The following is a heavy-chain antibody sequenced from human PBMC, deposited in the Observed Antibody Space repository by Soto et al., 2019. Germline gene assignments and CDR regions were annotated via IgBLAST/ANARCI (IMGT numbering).Heavy chain of an antibody. CDR2: ISGSGGST. J-gene: IGHJ4*02. CDR1: GFAFSSYA. V-gene: IGHV3-23*01. D-gene: IGHD2-15*01. CDR3: AKGPRYCSGGRCYSDGFDY. Sequence: AGGSLRLSCAASGFAFSSYAMSWVRQAPGKGLEWVSAISGSGGSTYYADSVKGRFTISRDNSKNTLYLQMNSLRAGDTAVYYCAKGPRYCSGGRCYSDGFDYWGQGNLVTVSS.